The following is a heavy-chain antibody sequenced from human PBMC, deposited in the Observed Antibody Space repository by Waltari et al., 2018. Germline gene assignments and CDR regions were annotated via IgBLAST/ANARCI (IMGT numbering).Heavy chain of an antibody. D-gene: IGHD1-20*01. CDR3: ATPFYNWDDPLHS. CDR2: ITVGDDT. J-gene: IGHJ4*02. Sequence: EVQLLESGGDLVKPGGSMELPCAAPGIPFRHYAINWVRLAPGTGLEWVSAITVGDDTYYADSVKGRFTISRDTSKDTVHLQMNGLRAEDTAVYYCATPFYNWDDPLHSWGQGTLVTVSS. CDR1: GIPFRHYA. V-gene: IGHV3-23*01.